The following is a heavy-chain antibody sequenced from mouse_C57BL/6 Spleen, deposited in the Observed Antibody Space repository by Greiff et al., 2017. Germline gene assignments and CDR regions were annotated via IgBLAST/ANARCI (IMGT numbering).Heavy chain of an antibody. V-gene: IGHV5-4*01. CDR1: GFTFSSYA. CDR3: ARVRDYAMDY. J-gene: IGHJ4*01. D-gene: IGHD1-1*01. CDR2: ISDGGSYT. Sequence: EVQVVESGGGLVKPGGSLKLSCAASGFTFSSYAMSWVRQTPEKRLEWVATISDGGSYTYYPDNVKGRFTISRDNAKNHLYLQMSHLKSEDTAMYYCARVRDYAMDYWGQGTSVTVSS.